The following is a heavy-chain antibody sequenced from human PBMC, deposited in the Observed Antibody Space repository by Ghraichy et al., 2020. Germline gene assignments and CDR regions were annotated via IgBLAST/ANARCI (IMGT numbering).Heavy chain of an antibody. Sequence: SETLSLTCTVSGGSISSGGYYWSWIRQHPGKGLEWIGYIYNSGRSYNNPSLKSRVTISVDTSKNQFSLKLSSVTAADTAVYYCARRDAIALAGTYYYGVDVWGQGTTVTVSS. CDR3: ARRDAIALAGTYYYGVDV. CDR2: IYNSGRS. CDR1: GGSISSGGYY. J-gene: IGHJ6*02. V-gene: IGHV4-31*03. D-gene: IGHD6-19*01.